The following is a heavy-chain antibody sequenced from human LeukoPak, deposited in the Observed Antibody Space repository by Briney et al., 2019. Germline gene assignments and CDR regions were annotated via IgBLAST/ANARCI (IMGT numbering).Heavy chain of an antibody. CDR2: IYTSGST. Sequence: PSETLSLTCTVSGGSISIYYWSWIRQPAGKGLEWIGRIYTSGSTNYNPSLKSRATMSVDTSKNQFSLKLSSVTAADTAVYYCARAPPKNYDFWSGYHPFDYWGQGTLVTVSS. V-gene: IGHV4-4*07. CDR3: ARAPPKNYDFWSGYHPFDY. CDR1: GGSISIYY. D-gene: IGHD3-3*01. J-gene: IGHJ4*02.